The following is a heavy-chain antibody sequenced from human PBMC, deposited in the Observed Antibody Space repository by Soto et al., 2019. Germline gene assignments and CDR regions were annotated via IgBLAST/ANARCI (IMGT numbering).Heavy chain of an antibody. J-gene: IGHJ4*01. V-gene: IGHV3-7*01. CDR2: IKQDGSEK. D-gene: IGHD7-27*01. Sequence: GCCPRLSCSAGVLSLSGHFVCWVLHAQGKGLEWVANIKQDGSEKYYVDSVKGRFTISRDNAKNSLYLQMNSLRAEDTAVYYCVSTGAPGAENWGHAPRVT. CDR3: VSTGAPGAEN. CDR1: VLSLSGHF.